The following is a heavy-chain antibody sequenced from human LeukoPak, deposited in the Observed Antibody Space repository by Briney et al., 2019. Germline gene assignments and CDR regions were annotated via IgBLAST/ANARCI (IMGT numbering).Heavy chain of an antibody. CDR3: ARVTVATVTTNEFDY. Sequence: PGGSLRLSCAASGFTFSDYYMSWVRQAPGKGLEWVSSISSSSSYVYYADSVKGRFTISRDNAKNSLYLQMNSLGAEDTAVYYCARVTVATVTTNEFDYWGQGTLVTVSS. CDR1: GFTFSDYY. CDR2: ISSSSSYV. D-gene: IGHD4-17*01. J-gene: IGHJ4*02. V-gene: IGHV3-11*06.